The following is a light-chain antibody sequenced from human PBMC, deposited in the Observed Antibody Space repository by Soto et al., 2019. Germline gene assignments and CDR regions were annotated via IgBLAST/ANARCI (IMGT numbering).Light chain of an antibody. CDR2: SNN. Sequence: QSVLTQPPSASGTPGQRGTISCSGSSSNIGSNTVNWYQQLPGTAPKLLIYSNNQRPSGVPDRFSGSKSGTSASLAISGLQSEDEADYYCAAXXXXLNXXVFGGGX. V-gene: IGLV1-44*01. CDR1: SSNIGSNT. J-gene: IGLJ2*01. CDR3: AAXXXXLNXXV.